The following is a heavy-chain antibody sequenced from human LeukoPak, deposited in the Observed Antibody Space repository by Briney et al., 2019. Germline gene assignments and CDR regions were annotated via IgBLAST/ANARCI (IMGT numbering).Heavy chain of an antibody. CDR2: MNPNSGKT. D-gene: IGHD1-14*01. CDR3: AREPGP. J-gene: IGHJ5*02. Sequence: ASVKVSCKASGYTLTSYDINWVRQATGQGLEWMGWMNPNSGKTVYAQKFQGRVTMTRNTSISTVYMHLTSLRSEDTAVYYCAREPGPWGQGTLVTVSS. V-gene: IGHV1-8*01. CDR1: GYTLTSYD.